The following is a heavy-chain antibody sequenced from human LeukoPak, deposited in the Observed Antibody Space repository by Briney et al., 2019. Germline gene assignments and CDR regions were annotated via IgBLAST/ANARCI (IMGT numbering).Heavy chain of an antibody. CDR1: GFTVSSNY. V-gene: IGHV3-66*01. J-gene: IGHJ4*02. CDR2: IYSGGST. CDR3: ARVEMATXGEDY. D-gene: IGHD5-24*01. Sequence: GGSLRLSCAASGFTVSSNYMSWVRQAPGKGLEWVSVIYSGGSTYYADSVKGRFTISRDNSKNTLYLQMNSLRAEDTAVYYCARVEMATXGEDYWGQGTLVTVSS.